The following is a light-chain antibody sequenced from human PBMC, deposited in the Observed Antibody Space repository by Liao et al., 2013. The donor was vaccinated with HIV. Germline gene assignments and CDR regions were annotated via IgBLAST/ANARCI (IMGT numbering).Light chain of an antibody. CDR1: ILAERY. CDR2: YDS. V-gene: IGLV3-1*01. Sequence: SYELTQPPSVSVSPGQTARITCLGDILAERYARWLQQKPGQAPVVVIYYDSDRPSGIHERFSGSNSGTTATLTIRDTQAVDEADYFCEAWYFSTGVFGTGTKVTVL. J-gene: IGLJ1*01. CDR3: EAWYFSTGV.